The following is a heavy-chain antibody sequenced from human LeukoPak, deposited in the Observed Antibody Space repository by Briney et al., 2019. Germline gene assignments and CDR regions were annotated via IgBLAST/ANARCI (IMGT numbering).Heavy chain of an antibody. V-gene: IGHV1-18*01. CDR3: ARDHVSVVPAAMSRFDP. CDR2: ISAYNGNT. D-gene: IGHD2-2*01. Sequence: ASVKVSCKASGYTFTSYGISWVRQAPGQGLEWMGWISAYNGNTNYAQKLQGRVTMTTDTSTSTAYMELRSLRSDDTAVYYCARDHVSVVPAAMSRFDPWGQGTLVTVSS. J-gene: IGHJ5*02. CDR1: GYTFTSYG.